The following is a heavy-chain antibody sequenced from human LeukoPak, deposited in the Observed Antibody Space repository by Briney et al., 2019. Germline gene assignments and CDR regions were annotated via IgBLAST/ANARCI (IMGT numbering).Heavy chain of an antibody. J-gene: IGHJ4*02. D-gene: IGHD7-27*01. V-gene: IGHV3-23*01. CDR2: ISGSGGST. CDR3: ARDSFNWAFFDY. Sequence: GGSLRLSCAASGFTFSSYAMSWVRQAPGKGLEWVSAISGSGGSTYYADSVKGRFTISRDNAKNSLYLQMNSLRAEDTAVYYCARDSFNWAFFDYWGQGTLVTVSS. CDR1: GFTFSSYA.